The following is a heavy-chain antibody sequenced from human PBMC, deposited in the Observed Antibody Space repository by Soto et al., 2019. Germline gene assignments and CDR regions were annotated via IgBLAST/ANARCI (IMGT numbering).Heavy chain of an antibody. CDR1: GYTFTSYD. V-gene: IGHV1-8*01. CDR3: ARGPARPTLNWFDP. J-gene: IGHJ5*02. Sequence: QVQLVQSGAEVKKPGASVKVSCKASGYTFTSYDLNWVRQATGQGLEWMGWMNRNSGNTENAQKLQGRVTMTSNTSISTAYMELSSLRSEDAAVYYCARGPARPTLNWFDPWGQGTLVTVSS. CDR2: MNRNSGNT. D-gene: IGHD6-6*01.